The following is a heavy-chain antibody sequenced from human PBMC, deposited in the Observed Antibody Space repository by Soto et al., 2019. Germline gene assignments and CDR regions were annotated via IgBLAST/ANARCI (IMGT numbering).Heavy chain of an antibody. Sequence: GGSLRLSCAASGFTFSSYSIHWVRQAPGKGLEWVSAITRNSDIYYADSVKGRFTISRDNAQNSVSLQMNSLRAEDTAVYYCAREETAWPLAYGLDVWGQGTTVTVSS. CDR3: AREETAWPLAYGLDV. J-gene: IGHJ6*02. CDR1: GFTFSSYS. D-gene: IGHD2-21*02. CDR2: ITRNSDI. V-gene: IGHV3-21*01.